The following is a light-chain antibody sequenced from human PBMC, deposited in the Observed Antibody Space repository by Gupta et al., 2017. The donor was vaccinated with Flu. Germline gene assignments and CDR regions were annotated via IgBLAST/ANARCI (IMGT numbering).Light chain of an antibody. Sequence: VTPGQPADSSCRTSLSLLNSTRNNPLDWYHQKPGQTPQLSIYFVSNRLSGVPYRFSGSGSGTDFTLKIIRMDAEDVGSYYFRQGVQTPHTFGEGTKVEIK. CDR1: LSLLNSTRNNP. J-gene: IGKJ2*01. V-gene: IGKV2-28*01. CDR2: FVS. CDR3: RQGVQTPHT.